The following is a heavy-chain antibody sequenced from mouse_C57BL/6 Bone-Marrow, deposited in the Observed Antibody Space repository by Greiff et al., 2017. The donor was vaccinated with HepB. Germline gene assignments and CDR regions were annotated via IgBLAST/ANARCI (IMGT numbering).Heavy chain of an antibody. CDR1: GYTFTSYW. J-gene: IGHJ2*01. Sequence: QVQLKQPGAELVKPGASVKMSCKASGYTFTSYWITWVKQRPGQGLEWIGDIYPGSGSTNYNEKFKSKATLTVDTSSSTAYMQLSSLTSEDSAVYYCARSFYDYGDYFDYWGQGTTLTVSS. CDR3: ARSFYDYGDYFDY. V-gene: IGHV1-55*01. CDR2: IYPGSGST. D-gene: IGHD2-4*01.